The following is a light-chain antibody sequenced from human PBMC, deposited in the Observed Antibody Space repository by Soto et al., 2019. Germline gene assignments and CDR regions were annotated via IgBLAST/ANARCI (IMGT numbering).Light chain of an antibody. Sequence: QSALTQPASVSGSPGQSITISCTGTSSDVGNYNLVTWYQQHPGKAPKLMIYEVSKRPSRVSNRFSGSKSGNTASLTVSGLQAEDEAEYYCCSYAGSSTCVFGTGTKLTVL. CDR3: CSYAGSSTCV. V-gene: IGLV2-23*02. CDR2: EVS. J-gene: IGLJ1*01. CDR1: SSDVGNYNL.